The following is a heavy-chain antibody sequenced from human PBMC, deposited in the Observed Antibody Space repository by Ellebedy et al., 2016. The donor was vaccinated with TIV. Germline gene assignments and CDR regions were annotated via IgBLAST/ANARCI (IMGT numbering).Heavy chain of an antibody. CDR2: INSKTDGGRT. D-gene: IGHD5-18*01. Sequence: PGGSLRLSCAASGFTFSNAWMTWVRQAPGKGLEWVGRINSKTDGGRTDYAAPVKGRFTVSRDDSKNTLYLQMNSLEIEDTAVYFCTTIGGRGYSLALWGQGTLVTVSS. CDR3: TTIGGRGYSLAL. CDR1: GFTFSNAW. J-gene: IGHJ4*02. V-gene: IGHV3-15*01.